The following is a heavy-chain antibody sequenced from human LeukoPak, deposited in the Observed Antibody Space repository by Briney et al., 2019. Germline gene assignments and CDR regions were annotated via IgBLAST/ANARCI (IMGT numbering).Heavy chain of an antibody. CDR3: AKDLTSAAADYYFDF. V-gene: IGHV3-72*01. Sequence: GGSLRLSCAASGITLSDFWFSWVRQAPGKGLEWVGRTRNKANSYTTEYAASVKGRFTISRDDSKNSLYLQMNSLRPEDTALYYCAKDLTSAAADYYFDFWGQGTLVTVAS. CDR2: TRNKANSYTT. J-gene: IGHJ4*02. D-gene: IGHD6-13*01. CDR1: GITLSDFW.